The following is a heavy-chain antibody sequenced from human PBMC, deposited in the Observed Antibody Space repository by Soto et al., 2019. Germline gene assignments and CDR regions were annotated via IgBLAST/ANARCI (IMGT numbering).Heavy chain of an antibody. V-gene: IGHV3-23*01. J-gene: IGHJ4*02. D-gene: IGHD3-10*01. CDR2: ISGSGGST. CDR1: GFTFSSYA. Sequence: GGSLRLSCAASGFTFSSYAMSWVRQAPGKELEWVSAISGSGGSTYYADSVKGRFTISRDNSKNTLYLQMNSLRAEDTAVYYCAKDDISQGFGEGYWGQGTLVTVSS. CDR3: AKDDISQGFGEGY.